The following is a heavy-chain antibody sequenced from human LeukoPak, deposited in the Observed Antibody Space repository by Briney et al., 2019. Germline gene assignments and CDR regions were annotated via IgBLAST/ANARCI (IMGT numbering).Heavy chain of an antibody. CDR3: AGQRFLEGWFDP. D-gene: IGHD3-3*01. J-gene: IGHJ5*02. CDR1: GFTFSSYS. Sequence: GGSLRLSCAASGFTFSSYSMNWVRQVPGKGLEWVSSISSSSSYIYYADSVKGRFTISRDNAKNSLYLQMNSLRAEDTAVYYCAGQRFLEGWFDPWGQGTLVTVSS. V-gene: IGHV3-21*01. CDR2: ISSSSSYI.